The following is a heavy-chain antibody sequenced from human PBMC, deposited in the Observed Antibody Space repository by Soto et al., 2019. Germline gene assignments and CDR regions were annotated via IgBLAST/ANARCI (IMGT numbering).Heavy chain of an antibody. J-gene: IGHJ6*03. V-gene: IGHV6-1*01. CDR3: ALINSPESSYMDV. Sequence: PSQTLSITCAISGDSVSSNSAAWNWIRLSPSRGLEWLARTYYRSRWYNDYAVSVRSRITVNPDTSKNQFSLQLTSVTPEDTAVYYCALINSPESSYMDVWGKENTVTVSS. D-gene: IGHD3-10*01. CDR2: TYYRSRWYN. CDR1: GDSVSSNSAA.